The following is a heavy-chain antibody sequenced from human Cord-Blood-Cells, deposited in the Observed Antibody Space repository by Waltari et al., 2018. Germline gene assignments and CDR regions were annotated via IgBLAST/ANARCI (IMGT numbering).Heavy chain of an antibody. CDR1: GGSISSSSYY. CDR2: IYYSGIT. Sequence: QLQLQESGPGLVKPSETLSLTCTVSGGSISSSSYYWGWIRQPPGKGLEWIGSIYYSGITYYNPSLKSRVTIAVDTCKNQFALKLSSVTAADTAVYYCARPGRSEGSSSWYFDYWGQGTLVTVSS. V-gene: IGHV4-39*01. D-gene: IGHD6-13*01. CDR3: ARPGRSEGSSSWYFDY. J-gene: IGHJ4*02.